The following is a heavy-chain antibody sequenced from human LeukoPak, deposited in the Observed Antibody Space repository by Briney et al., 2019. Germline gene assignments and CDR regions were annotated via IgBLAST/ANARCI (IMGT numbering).Heavy chain of an antibody. Sequence: GGSLRLSCAASGFTFSRFSMNWVRQAPGKGLEWVSSISSSGTYIYYADSVKGRFTISRDSAKNSLYLQMNSLRAEDTAVYYCAKDAHWILFDDWGQGTLVTVSS. CDR3: AKDAHWILFDD. J-gene: IGHJ4*02. V-gene: IGHV3-21*01. CDR1: GFTFSRFS. D-gene: IGHD2-2*03. CDR2: ISSSGTYI.